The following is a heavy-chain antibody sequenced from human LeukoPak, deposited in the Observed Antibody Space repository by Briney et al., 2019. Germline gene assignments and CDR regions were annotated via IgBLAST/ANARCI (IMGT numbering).Heavy chain of an antibody. CDR2: INHSGST. Sequence: SETLSLTCAVYGGSFSGYYWSWIRQPPGKGLEWIGEINHSGSTNYNPSLKSRVTISVDTSKNQFSLKLSSVTAADTAVYYCATPRGSGSYYETYYDYWGQGTLVTVSS. CDR3: ATPRGSGSYYETYYDY. CDR1: GGSFSGYY. D-gene: IGHD3-10*01. V-gene: IGHV4-34*01. J-gene: IGHJ4*02.